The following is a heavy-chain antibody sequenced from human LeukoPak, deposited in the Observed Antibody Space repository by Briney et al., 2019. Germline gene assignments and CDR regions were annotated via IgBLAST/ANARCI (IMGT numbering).Heavy chain of an antibody. CDR1: GYSFTSYW. D-gene: IGHD3-3*01. J-gene: IGHJ6*03. CDR3: ARQYYDFWSGYYTHYYYMDV. V-gene: IGHV5-51*01. CDR2: IYPGDSDT. Sequence: GESLKISCKGSGYSFTSYWIGWVRQVPGKGLEWMGIIYPGDSDTRYSPSFQGQVTISADKSISTAYLQWSSLKASDTAMYYCARQYYDFWSGYYTHYYYMDVWGKGTTVTVSS.